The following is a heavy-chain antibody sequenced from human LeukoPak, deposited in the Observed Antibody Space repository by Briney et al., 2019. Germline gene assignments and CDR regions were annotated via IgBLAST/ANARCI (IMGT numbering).Heavy chain of an antibody. CDR3: ARTTYNSGWYDY. CDR1: GGSFSGYY. Sequence: SETLSLTCAVCGGSFSGYYWSWIRQPPGKGLEWIGEINHSGSTNYNPSLKSRVTISVDTSKNQFSLKLSSVTAADTAVYYCARTTYNSGWYDYWGQGTLVTVSS. D-gene: IGHD6-19*01. V-gene: IGHV4-34*01. J-gene: IGHJ4*02. CDR2: INHSGST.